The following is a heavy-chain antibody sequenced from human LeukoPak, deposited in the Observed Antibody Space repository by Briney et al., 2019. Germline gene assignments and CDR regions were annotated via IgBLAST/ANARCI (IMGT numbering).Heavy chain of an antibody. CDR1: GFTVSSNY. CDR2: ISGTGGST. Sequence: GGSLRLSCAASGFTVSSNYMSWVRQAPGKGLEYVSGISGTGGSTYYANSVKGRFIISRDNSKNTLYLQMGSLRAEDMAVYYCTRGLPGGLDSWGQGTLVTVSS. CDR3: TRGLPGGLDS. D-gene: IGHD3-10*01. V-gene: IGHV3-64*01. J-gene: IGHJ4*02.